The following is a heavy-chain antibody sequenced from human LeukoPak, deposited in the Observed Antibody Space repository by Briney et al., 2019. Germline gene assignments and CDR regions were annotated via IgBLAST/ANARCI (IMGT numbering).Heavy chain of an antibody. J-gene: IGHJ5*02. CDR1: GYTFTSYY. CDR2: INPSGGST. V-gene: IGHV1-46*01. D-gene: IGHD4-17*01. Sequence: ASVKVSCKASGYTFTSYYMHWVRQAPGQGLEWMGIINPSGGSTSYAQKFQGRIAMTTDTSTNTAYMDLRSLRSDDTAFYYCAREGADDHGRLLWFDPWGQGTLVTVSS. CDR3: AREGADDHGRLLWFDP.